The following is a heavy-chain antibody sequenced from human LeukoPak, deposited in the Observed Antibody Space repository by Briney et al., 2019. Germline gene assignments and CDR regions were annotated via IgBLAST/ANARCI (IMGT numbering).Heavy chain of an antibody. J-gene: IGHJ6*03. D-gene: IGHD5-24*01. V-gene: IGHV1-2*02. CDR1: GGTFSSYA. CDR3: ARDLDGTMDV. CDR2: INPNSGGT. Sequence: ASVKVSCKASGGTFSSYAISWVRQAPGQGLEWMGWINPNSGGTNYAQKFQGRVTMTRDTSISTAYMELSRLRSDDTAVYYCARDLDGTMDVWGKGTTVTVSS.